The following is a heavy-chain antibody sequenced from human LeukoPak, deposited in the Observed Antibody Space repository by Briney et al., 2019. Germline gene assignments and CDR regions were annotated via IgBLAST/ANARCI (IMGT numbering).Heavy chain of an antibody. Sequence: GGSLRLSCAASGFTFINAWMAWVRQAPGKGLEWVSSISRSGSTKYYADSVKGRFTISRDNAKNSLYLQMNSLRAEDTAVYYCAELGITMIGGVWGKGTTVTISS. CDR3: AELGITMIGGV. CDR2: ISRSGSTK. V-gene: IGHV3-48*04. J-gene: IGHJ6*04. CDR1: GFTFINAW. D-gene: IGHD3-10*02.